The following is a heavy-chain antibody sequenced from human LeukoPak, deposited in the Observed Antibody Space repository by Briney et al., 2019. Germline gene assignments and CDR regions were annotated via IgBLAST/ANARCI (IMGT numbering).Heavy chain of an antibody. V-gene: IGHV3-48*03. CDR2: ISSSGSTI. Sequence: GGSLRLSCAASGFTFSSYEMNWVRQAPGKGLEWVSYISSSGSTIYYADSVKGRFTISRDNAKNSLYLQMNSLRAEDTAVYYCARGENYYDSTGPPWSDYWGQGTLVTVSS. CDR3: ARGENYYDSTGPPWSDY. CDR1: GFTFSSYE. D-gene: IGHD3-22*01. J-gene: IGHJ4*02.